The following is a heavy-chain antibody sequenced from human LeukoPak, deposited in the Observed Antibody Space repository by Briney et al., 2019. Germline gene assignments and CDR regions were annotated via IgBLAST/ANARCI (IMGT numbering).Heavy chain of an antibody. CDR2: IRNVGNDK. V-gene: IGHV3-30*02. CDR1: GFRLSTYG. D-gene: IGHD7-27*01. CDR3: ATDFNWAWNY. Sequence: PGGSLRLSCVVSGFRLSTYGMHWVRQAPGKGLEWVSFIRNVGNDKYYAQSVKGRFTISTDDSKNTQYLQMNSLRGEDTAVYYCATDFNWAWNYWGQGTLVTVSS. J-gene: IGHJ4*02.